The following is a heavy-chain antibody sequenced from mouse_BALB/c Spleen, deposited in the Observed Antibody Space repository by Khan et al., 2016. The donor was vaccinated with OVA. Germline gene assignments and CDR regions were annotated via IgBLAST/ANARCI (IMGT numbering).Heavy chain of an antibody. V-gene: IGHV1-4*01. J-gene: IGHJ3*01. D-gene: IGHD2-14*01. CDR1: GYTFTSYT. CDR2: INPSNGYT. CDR3: VGDAAYHRNGGGFAY. Sequence: QVQLQQSGAELARPGASVKMSCKASGYTFTSYTIHWIKLRPGQGLEWIGYINPSNGYTNYNQKFKEKATLTEDKSSPTAYMELSSLTSDDSALCNYVGDAAYHRNGGGFAYWGQGTLVTVSA.